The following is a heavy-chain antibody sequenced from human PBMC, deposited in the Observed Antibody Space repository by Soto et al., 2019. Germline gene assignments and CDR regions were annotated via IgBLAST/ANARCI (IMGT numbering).Heavy chain of an antibody. D-gene: IGHD3-22*01. J-gene: IGHJ4*02. CDR3: AKDTYYHDSSGYYVFDY. CDR2: ISYDGSNK. Sequence: QVQLVESGGGVVQPGRSLRLSCADSGFTFTDYGMHWVRQAPGKGLEWVAVISYDGSNKNYADSVKGRFTISRDKSKNTLYLQMNSLRAEDTAVYYCAKDTYYHDSSGYYVFDYWGQGTLVTVSS. CDR1: GFTFTDYG. V-gene: IGHV3-30*18.